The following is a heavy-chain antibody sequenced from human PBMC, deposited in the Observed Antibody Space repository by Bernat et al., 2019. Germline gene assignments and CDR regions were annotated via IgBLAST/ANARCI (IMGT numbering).Heavy chain of an antibody. CDR2: IIPILGIA. CDR1: GGTFSSYT. J-gene: IGHJ4*02. D-gene: IGHD3-22*01. Sequence: QVQLVQSGAEVKKPGSSVKVSCKASGGTFSSYTISWVRQAPGQGLEWMGRIIPILGIANYAQKFQGRVTITADKSTSTAYMELSSLSSEDTAVYYCARDYYDSSGYEEGSMPFDYWGQGTLVTVSS. CDR3: ARDYYDSSGYEEGSMPFDY. V-gene: IGHV1-69*02.